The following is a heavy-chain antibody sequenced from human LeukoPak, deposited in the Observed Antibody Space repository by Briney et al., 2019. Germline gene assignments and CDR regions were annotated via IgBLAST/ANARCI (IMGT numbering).Heavy chain of an antibody. D-gene: IGHD5-12*01. CDR3: ARDGRYSGYETSGCFDY. J-gene: IGHJ4*02. Sequence: GGSLRLSCAASGFTFSSYAMHWARQAPGKGLEWVAVISYDGSNKYYADSVKGRFTISRDNSKNTLYLQMNSLRAEDTAVYYCARDGRYSGYETSGCFDYWGQGTLVTVSS. CDR1: GFTFSSYA. CDR2: ISYDGSNK. V-gene: IGHV3-30*04.